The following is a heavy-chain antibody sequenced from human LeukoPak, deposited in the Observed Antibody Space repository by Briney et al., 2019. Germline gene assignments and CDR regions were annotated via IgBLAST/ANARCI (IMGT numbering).Heavy chain of an antibody. Sequence: PGGSLRLSCAASGFTFSSYWMSWVRQAPGKGLEWVANIKQDGSEKYYVDSVKGRFTISRDNAKNSLYLQMNSLRAEDTAVYYCASGRLRYYFDYWGQGTLVTVSS. V-gene: IGHV3-7*03. CDR1: GFTFSSYW. CDR3: ASGRLRYYFDY. J-gene: IGHJ4*02. CDR2: IKQDGSEK. D-gene: IGHD5-12*01.